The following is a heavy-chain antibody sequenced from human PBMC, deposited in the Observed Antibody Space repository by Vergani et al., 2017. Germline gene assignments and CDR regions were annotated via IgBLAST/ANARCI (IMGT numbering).Heavy chain of an antibody. V-gene: IGHV1-24*01. Sequence: QVQLVQSGAEVKKPGASVKVSCKVSGYTLTELSMHWVRQAPGKGLEWMGGFDPEDGETIYAQKFQCRVTMTEDTSTDTAYMELSSLRSEDTAVYYCAFRGYSYGPGLYYYYMDVWGKGTTVTVSS. CDR3: AFRGYSYGPGLYYYYMDV. CDR2: FDPEDGET. J-gene: IGHJ6*03. CDR1: GYTLTELS. D-gene: IGHD5-18*01.